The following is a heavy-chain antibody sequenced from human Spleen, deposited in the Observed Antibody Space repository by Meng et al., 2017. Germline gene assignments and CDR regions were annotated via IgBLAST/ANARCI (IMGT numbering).Heavy chain of an antibody. Sequence: QVQLVQSGAEVKEPGASVRVSCKPSGYSFTAYYIHWARQAPGQGLEWMGRINPKNGGIHYAPKFQGRVTMTRDTSINTVYMDVSGLTSDDTAVYFCTRVPLTAAAGKLFGDYWGQGTLVTVSS. D-gene: IGHD6-13*01. CDR2: INPKNGGI. V-gene: IGHV1-2*06. CDR3: TRVPLTAAAGKLFGDY. J-gene: IGHJ4*02. CDR1: GYSFTAYY.